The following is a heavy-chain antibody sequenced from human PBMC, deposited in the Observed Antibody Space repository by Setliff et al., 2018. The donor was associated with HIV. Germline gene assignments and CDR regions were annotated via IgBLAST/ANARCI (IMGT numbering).Heavy chain of an antibody. Sequence: GASVKVSCKSSGYDFDFYYVHWVRQAPGQGFEWVGVINPTAGSTTYAQRFGGRFTISRDNARTSLFLEMRSLRDEDTAVYLCANLWELGAWGQGTLVTVS. D-gene: IGHD3-16*01. V-gene: IGHV1-46*02. CDR3: ANLWELGA. CDR2: INPTAGST. CDR1: GYDFDFYY. J-gene: IGHJ5*02.